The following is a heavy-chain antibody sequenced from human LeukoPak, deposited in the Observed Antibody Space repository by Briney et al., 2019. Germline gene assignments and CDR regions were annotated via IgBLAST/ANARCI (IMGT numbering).Heavy chain of an antibody. CDR3: AKVAFSGYYSSIPYYFDY. V-gene: IGHV3-23*01. J-gene: IGHJ4*02. CDR1: GFTFSSYG. CDR2: ISGSGGST. Sequence: PGGSLRLSCAASGFTFSSYGMSWVRQAPGKGLEWVSAISGSGGSTYYADSVKGRFTISRDNSKNTLYLQMNSLRAEDTAVYYCAKVAFSGYYSSIPYYFDYWGQGTLVTVSS. D-gene: IGHD3-22*01.